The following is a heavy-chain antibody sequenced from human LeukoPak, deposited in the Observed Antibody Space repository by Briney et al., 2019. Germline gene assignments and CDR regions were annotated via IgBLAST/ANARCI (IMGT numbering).Heavy chain of an antibody. D-gene: IGHD6-19*01. CDR2: INHSGST. J-gene: IGHJ4*02. CDR3: ARIGMAVAGTFFLDY. Sequence: SETLSLTCAVYGGSFSGYYWSWIRQPPGKGLEWIGEINHSGSTNYNPSLKSRVTISVDTSKNQFSLKLSSVTAADTAVYYCARIGMAVAGTFFLDYWGQGTLVTVSS. V-gene: IGHV4-34*01. CDR1: GGSFSGYY.